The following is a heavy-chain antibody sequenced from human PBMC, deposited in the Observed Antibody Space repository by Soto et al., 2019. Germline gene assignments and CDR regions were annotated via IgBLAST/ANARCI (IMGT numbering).Heavy chain of an antibody. D-gene: IGHD1-26*01. Sequence: ASVKVSCKVSGYTLTELSMHWVRQAPGKGLEWMGGFDPEDGETIYAQKFQGRVTMTEDTSTDTAYMELSSLRSEDTAVYYCRGSENTPPGYYYYGMDVWGQGTTVTVSS. CDR1: GYTLTELS. CDR2: FDPEDGET. CDR3: RGSENTPPGYYYYGMDV. J-gene: IGHJ6*02. V-gene: IGHV1-24*01.